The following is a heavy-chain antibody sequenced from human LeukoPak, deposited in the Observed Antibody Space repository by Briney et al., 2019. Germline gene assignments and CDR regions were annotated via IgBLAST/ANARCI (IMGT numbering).Heavy chain of an antibody. Sequence: SETLSLTCAVYGGSFSGYYWSWIRQPPGKGLEWIGEINHSGSTNYNPSLKSRVTISVDTSKNQFSLKLSSVTAADTAVYYCARDEVPVRGDVRGAFDIWGQGTMVTVSS. D-gene: IGHD3-10*01. CDR3: ARDEVPVRGDVRGAFDI. CDR1: GGSFSGYY. V-gene: IGHV4-34*01. CDR2: INHSGST. J-gene: IGHJ3*02.